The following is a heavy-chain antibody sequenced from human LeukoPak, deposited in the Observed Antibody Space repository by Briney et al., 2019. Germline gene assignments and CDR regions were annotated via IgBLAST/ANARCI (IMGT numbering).Heavy chain of an antibody. J-gene: IGHJ4*02. CDR1: GFTSSSYW. D-gene: IGHD6-13*01. V-gene: IGHV3-7*01. CDR3: ARMSTSSWYVCDY. CDR2: IKQDGGEK. Sequence: PGGSLRLSCAASGFTSSSYWMTWVRQSPGKGLEWVANIKQDGGEKYYVDSVTGRFTISRDNAKNSLYLQMNSVRADDTAVYYCARMSTSSWYVCDYWGQGTLVTVSS.